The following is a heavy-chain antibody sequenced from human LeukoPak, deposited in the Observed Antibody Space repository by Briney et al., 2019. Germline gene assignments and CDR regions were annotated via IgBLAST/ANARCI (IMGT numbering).Heavy chain of an antibody. V-gene: IGHV4-59*01. D-gene: IGHD3-22*01. Sequence: PSETLSHTCTVSGGSISSYYWSWIRQPPGKGLEWIGYIYYSGSTNYNPSLKSRVTISVGTSKNQFSLKLSSVTAADTAVYYCASYYDSSGYYDYWGQGTLVTVSS. CDR2: IYYSGST. CDR3: ASYYDSSGYYDY. CDR1: GGSISSYY. J-gene: IGHJ4*02.